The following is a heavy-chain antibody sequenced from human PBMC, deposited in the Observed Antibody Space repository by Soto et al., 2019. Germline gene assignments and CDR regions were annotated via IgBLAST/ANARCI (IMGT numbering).Heavy chain of an antibody. CDR3: ARDTLYDYIWGSYRYRDYYYYMDV. J-gene: IGHJ6*03. D-gene: IGHD3-16*02. Sequence: GGSLRLSCAASGFTFSSYSMNWVRQAPGKGLEWVSYISSSSSTIYYADSVKGRFTISRDNAKKSLYLQMNSLRAEDTAVYYCARDTLYDYIWGSYRYRDYYYYMDVWGKGTTVTVSS. V-gene: IGHV3-48*01. CDR1: GFTFSSYS. CDR2: ISSSSSTI.